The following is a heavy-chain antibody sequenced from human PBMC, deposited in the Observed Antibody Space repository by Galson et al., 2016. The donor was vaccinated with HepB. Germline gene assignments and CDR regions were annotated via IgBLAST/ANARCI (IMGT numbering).Heavy chain of an antibody. CDR3: AREGFNAFDV. CDR1: GFTVRTLY. CDR2: IHSGGST. J-gene: IGHJ3*01. V-gene: IGHV3-53*01. Sequence: SLRLSCAASGFTVRTLYMSWVRQAPGKGLEWVSVIHSGGSTYHADSVKGRFTVSRDDSKNTVYLQMNNLRVEDTAIYYCAREGFNAFDVWGQGTVVTISS. D-gene: IGHD3-3*01.